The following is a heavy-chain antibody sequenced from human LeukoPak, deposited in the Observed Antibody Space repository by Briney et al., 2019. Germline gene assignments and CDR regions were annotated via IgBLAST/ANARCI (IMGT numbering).Heavy chain of an antibody. CDR1: GFTFSSYE. J-gene: IGHJ4*02. CDR2: ISSSGSTI. D-gene: IGHD1-26*01. CDR3: ARGWELLPFDY. Sequence: GGSLRLSCAASGFTFSSYEMNWVRQAPGKGLEWVSYISSSGSTIYYADSVKGRFTISRDNAKNSLYLQMNSLRAEDTAVYYCARGWELLPFDYWCQGTLVTVSS. V-gene: IGHV3-48*03.